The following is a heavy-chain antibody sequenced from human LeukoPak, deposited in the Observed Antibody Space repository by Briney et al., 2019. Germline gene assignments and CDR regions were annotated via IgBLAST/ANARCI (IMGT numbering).Heavy chain of an antibody. Sequence: GGSLRLSCAASGFTFSSYWMSWVRQAPGKGLEWVANIKQDGSEKYYVDSVKGRFTISRDNAKNSLYLQMNSLRAEDTAVYYCASTGRGRGLLWFGELARRAFDIWGQGTMVTVSS. D-gene: IGHD3-10*01. CDR3: ASTGRGRGLLWFGELARRAFDI. CDR1: GFTFSSYW. CDR2: IKQDGSEK. J-gene: IGHJ3*02. V-gene: IGHV3-7*01.